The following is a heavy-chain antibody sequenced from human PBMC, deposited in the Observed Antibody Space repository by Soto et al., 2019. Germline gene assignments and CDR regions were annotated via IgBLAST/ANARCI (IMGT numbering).Heavy chain of an antibody. CDR2: PYYRSIWHT. J-gene: IGHJ5*02. Sequence: QVQLQQSGPGLVKPSQPLSLTCAISGDSVSSNAAVWNWIRQSPSRGLDWLGRPYYRSIWHTEYAVSVKGRMTLNPDASNNQFSLQLNSVTPEDTAMYYCARLVGNSWLDHWGQGTLVTVSA. V-gene: IGHV6-1*01. CDR1: GDSVSSNAAV. D-gene: IGHD6-6*01. CDR3: ARLVGNSWLDH.